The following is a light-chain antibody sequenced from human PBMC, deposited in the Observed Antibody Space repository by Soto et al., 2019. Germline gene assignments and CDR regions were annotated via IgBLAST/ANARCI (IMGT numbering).Light chain of an antibody. CDR2: KAS. J-gene: IGKJ5*01. Sequence: DIQMTQSPSNMYASVRDSVTLTCRASQSISSWLAWYQQKPGKAPKLLIYKASNLESGVPSRFSGSGSGTEFTLTITSLQRDDFATYFCQQVYGHPPAFGPGTRLEI. V-gene: IGKV1-5*03. CDR3: QQVYGHPPA. CDR1: QSISSW.